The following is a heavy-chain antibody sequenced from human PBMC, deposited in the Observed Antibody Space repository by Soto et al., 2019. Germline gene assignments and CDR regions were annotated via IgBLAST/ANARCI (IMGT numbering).Heavy chain of an antibody. CDR1: GDSVSSNSAA. CDR3: ARESLYGDYVRYYFDY. CDR2: TYYRSKWYN. Sequence: QSQTLSLTCAISGDSVSSNSAAWNWIRQSPSRGLEWLGRTYYRSKWYNDYAVSVKSRITINPDTSKNQFSLQLNSVTPEDTAVYYCARESLYGDYVRYYFDYWGQGTLVTVSS. J-gene: IGHJ4*02. D-gene: IGHD4-17*01. V-gene: IGHV6-1*01.